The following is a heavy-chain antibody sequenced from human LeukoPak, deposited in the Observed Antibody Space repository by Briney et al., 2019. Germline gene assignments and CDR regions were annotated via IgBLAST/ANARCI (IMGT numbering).Heavy chain of an antibody. D-gene: IGHD4-17*01. CDR1: GGSFSGYY. CDR3: ARIDYGDYEGCFDY. V-gene: IGHV4-34*01. Sequence: SETLSLTCAVYGGSFSGYYWSWIRQPPGKGLEWIGEINHSGSTNYNPSLKSRVTISVDTYKNQFSLKLSSVTAADTAVYYCARIDYGDYEGCFDYWGQGTLVTVSS. CDR2: INHSGST. J-gene: IGHJ4*02.